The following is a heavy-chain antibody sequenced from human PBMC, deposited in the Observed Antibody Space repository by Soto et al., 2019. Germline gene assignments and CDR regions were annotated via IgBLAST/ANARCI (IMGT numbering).Heavy chain of an antibody. D-gene: IGHD2-2*02. Sequence: KPSETLSLTCAVYGGSFSGYYWSWIRQPPGKGLEWIGEINHSGSTNYNPSLKSRVTISVDTSKNQFSLKLSSVTAADTAVYYCARRRGYCSSTSCYKDYYYYYGMDVWGQGTKVTVS. CDR3: ARRRGYCSSTSCYKDYYYYYGMDV. CDR1: GGSFSGYY. V-gene: IGHV4-34*01. J-gene: IGHJ6*02. CDR2: INHSGST.